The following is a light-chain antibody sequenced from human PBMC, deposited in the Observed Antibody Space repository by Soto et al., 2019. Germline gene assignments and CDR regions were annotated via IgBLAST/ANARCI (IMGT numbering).Light chain of an antibody. J-gene: IGLJ1*01. Sequence: SVLTQPAPLSGSPGQSITISCTGTSSDVGGYNYVSWYQQHPGKAPKLMIYDVSNRPSGVSNRFSGSKSGNTASLTISGLQAEDEADYYCSSYTSSSTYVFGTGTRSPS. CDR3: SSYTSSSTYV. CDR1: SSDVGGYNY. V-gene: IGLV2-14*01. CDR2: DVS.